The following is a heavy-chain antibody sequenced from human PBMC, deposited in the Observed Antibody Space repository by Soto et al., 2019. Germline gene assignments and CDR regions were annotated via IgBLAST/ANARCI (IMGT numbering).Heavy chain of an antibody. V-gene: IGHV4-31*03. CDR2: TYNSGTT. J-gene: IGHJ5*02. Sequence: QVQLQESGPGLVKPSETLSLTCTVSGGSTTRGGYYWFWVRQHPGKGLEWIGYTYNSGTTYYNPSLKSRVTISVDTSKNQFSLKLTSVTDADTAVYYCARDPAPWGQGTLVTVSS. CDR3: ARDPAP. CDR1: GGSTTRGGYY.